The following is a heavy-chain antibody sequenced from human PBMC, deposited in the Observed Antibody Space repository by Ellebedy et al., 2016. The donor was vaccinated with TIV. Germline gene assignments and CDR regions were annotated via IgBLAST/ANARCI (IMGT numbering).Heavy chain of an antibody. CDR3: AKNRGASGMPSYFMDV. CDR2: VGGASST. CDR1: GFTFNKYA. J-gene: IGHJ6*03. Sequence: GGSLRLSXAASGFTFNKYAMSWVRQAPGKGLQWVATVGGASSTYYAGSVKGRFTISRDNSKNTVSQQMGDPRTEDTAVYYCAKNRGASGMPSYFMDVWGKGTTVTVSS. D-gene: IGHD3-10*01. V-gene: IGHV3-23*01.